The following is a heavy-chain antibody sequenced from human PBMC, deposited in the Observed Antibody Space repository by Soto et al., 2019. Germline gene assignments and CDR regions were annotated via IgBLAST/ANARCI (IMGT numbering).Heavy chain of an antibody. J-gene: IGHJ4*02. Sequence: GASVKVSCKTSGYIFTDYYIHWVRQAPGQGLEWMGYINPKTGGTTYAQKFQGWVTMTRDTSVSTAYIDLSSLKFNDTAVYYCARDQGNSSSWPIDFWGQGTVVTVS. CDR3: ARDQGNSSSWPIDF. CDR1: GYIFTDYY. CDR2: INPKTGGT. V-gene: IGHV1-2*04. D-gene: IGHD6-13*01.